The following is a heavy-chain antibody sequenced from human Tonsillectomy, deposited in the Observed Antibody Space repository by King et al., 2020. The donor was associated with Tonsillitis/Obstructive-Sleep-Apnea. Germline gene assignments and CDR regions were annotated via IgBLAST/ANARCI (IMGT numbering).Heavy chain of an antibody. D-gene: IGHD2-8*02. CDR2: IYYSGST. CDR1: GDSISSYY. V-gene: IGHV4-59*01. CDR3: ARGEIVLVTDYWYFDL. J-gene: IGHJ2*01. Sequence: PLQESGPGLVKPSETLSLTCTVSGDSISSYYWSWIRQSPGKGLEWIGNIYYSGSTNYNPSLKSRVTISVDTSKNQFSLKLSSVTAADTAVYYCARGEIVLVTDYWYFDLWGRGTLVTVSS.